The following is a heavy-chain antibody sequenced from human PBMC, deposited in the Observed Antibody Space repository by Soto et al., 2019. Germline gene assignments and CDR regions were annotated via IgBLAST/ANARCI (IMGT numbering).Heavy chain of an antibody. CDR1: GYSFTSYC. CDR2: IYPGDSDT. CDR3: ARRLYYDSSGPFDY. Sequence: GECLKISCEGSGYSFTSYCIGRVRQMPGKGLEWMGIIYPGDSDTRYSPSFQGQVTISADKSIGTAYLQWSSLKASDTAMYYCARRLYYDSSGPFDYWGQVTLVTVSS. D-gene: IGHD3-22*01. V-gene: IGHV5-51*01. J-gene: IGHJ4*02.